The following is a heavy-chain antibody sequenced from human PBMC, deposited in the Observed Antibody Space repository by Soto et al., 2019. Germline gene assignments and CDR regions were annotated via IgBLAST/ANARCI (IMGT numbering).Heavy chain of an antibody. CDR3: ARADMGGSSWPFDY. CDR1: GGSISSSNW. J-gene: IGHJ4*02. D-gene: IGHD6-13*01. CDR2: IYHSGST. V-gene: IGHV4-4*02. Sequence: PSETLSLTCAVSGGSISSSNWWRWVRQPPGKGLEWIGEIYHSGSTNYNPSLKSRVTISVDKSKNQFSLKLRSVTAADTAVYYCARADMGGSSWPFDYWGQGTLVTVSS.